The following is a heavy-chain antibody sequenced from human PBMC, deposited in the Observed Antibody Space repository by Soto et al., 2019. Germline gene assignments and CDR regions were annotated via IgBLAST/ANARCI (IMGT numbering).Heavy chain of an antibody. D-gene: IGHD6-13*01. J-gene: IGHJ4*02. CDR3: ASTDAYSSRKADYFDY. V-gene: IGHV1-69*01. Sequence: QVQLVQSGAEVKKPGSSVKVSCTASGGTFSSYAISWVRQAPGQGLGWMGGFIPIFGTANYAQKFQGRVTITADESTSTAYMELSSLRSEDTAVYYCASTDAYSSRKADYFDYWGQGTLGTVSS. CDR2: FIPIFGTA. CDR1: GGTFSSYA.